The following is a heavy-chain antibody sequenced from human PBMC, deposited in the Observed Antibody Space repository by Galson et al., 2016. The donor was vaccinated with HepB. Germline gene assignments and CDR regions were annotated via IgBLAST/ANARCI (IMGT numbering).Heavy chain of an antibody. CDR1: GYTFPNYG. CDR2: ISAYNGNT. Sequence: QSGAEVKKPGASVKVACKASGYTFPNYGISWVRQAPGQGLEWMGWISAYNGNTNYAQKLQGRVTMTTDTSTSTAYMELRSLRSDDTAVYYCARNSSSFPFSDYWGQGTLVTVSS. V-gene: IGHV1-18*01. J-gene: IGHJ4*02. CDR3: ARNSSSFPFSDY. D-gene: IGHD6-6*01.